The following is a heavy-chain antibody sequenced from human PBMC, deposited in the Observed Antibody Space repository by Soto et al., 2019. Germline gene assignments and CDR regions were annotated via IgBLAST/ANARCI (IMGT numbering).Heavy chain of an antibody. J-gene: IGHJ4*02. V-gene: IGHV1-2*02. CDR3: ARGPNSGAFDY. D-gene: IGHD6-25*01. CDR2: INPNSGDT. Sequence: ASVKVSCKASGYTFTAYYIHWMRQAPGQGLEWMGWINPNSGDTNYAQKFQGGVTVTRDTSISTVYMELSRLRSDDTAVYYCARGPNSGAFDYWGQGTLVTVSS. CDR1: GYTFTAYY.